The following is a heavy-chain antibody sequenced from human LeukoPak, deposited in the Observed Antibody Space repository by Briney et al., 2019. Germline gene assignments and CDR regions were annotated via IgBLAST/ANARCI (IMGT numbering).Heavy chain of an antibody. CDR3: ARGTYNWNLNFDY. J-gene: IGHJ4*02. V-gene: IGHV1-2*06. D-gene: IGHD1-1*01. CDR2: INPNSGGT. CDR1: GYTFTGYY. Sequence: ASVKVSRKASGYTFTGYYMHWVRQAPGQGLEWMGRINPNSGGTNYAQKFQGRVTMTRDTSISTAYMELSRLRSDDTAVYYCARGTYNWNLNFDYWGQGTLVTVSS.